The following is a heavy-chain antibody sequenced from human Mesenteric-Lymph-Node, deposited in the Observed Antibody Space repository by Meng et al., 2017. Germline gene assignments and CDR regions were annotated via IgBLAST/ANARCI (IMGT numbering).Heavy chain of an antibody. CDR1: GGSLSSRNW. CDR3: ARVGAYCGGDCYHPR. J-gene: IGHJ4*02. Sequence: QVTLQESGPGLLKPSGTLSLTCAVSGGSLSSRNWWSWDRQPPGKGLEWIGEIYHSGSTNYNPSLKSRVTISVDESKNQFSLRLSSVTAADTAVYYCARVGAYCGGDCYHPRWGQGTLVTVSS. V-gene: IGHV4-4*02. D-gene: IGHD2-21*02. CDR2: IYHSGST.